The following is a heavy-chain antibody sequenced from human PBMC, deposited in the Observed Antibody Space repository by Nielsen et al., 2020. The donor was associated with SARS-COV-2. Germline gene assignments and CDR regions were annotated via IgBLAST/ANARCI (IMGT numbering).Heavy chain of an antibody. CDR2: ISAYNGNT. Sequence: WVRQAPGQGLEWMGWISAYNGNTNYAQKLQGRVTMTTDTSTSTAYMELSSLRSEDTAVYYCARPAERGVPSHDAFDIWGQGTMVTVSS. J-gene: IGHJ3*02. D-gene: IGHD3-10*01. CDR3: ARPAERGVPSHDAFDI. V-gene: IGHV1-18*01.